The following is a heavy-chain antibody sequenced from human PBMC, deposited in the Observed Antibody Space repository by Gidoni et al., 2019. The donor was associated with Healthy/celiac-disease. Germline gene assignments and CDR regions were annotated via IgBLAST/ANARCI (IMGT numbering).Heavy chain of an antibody. D-gene: IGHD3-22*01. CDR2: INPSGGST. CDR1: GYTFTRYY. J-gene: IGHJ4*02. CDR3: AGSYDSSGYYSFNSLRFDY. Sequence: QVQLVQSGAEVKKPGASVKVSCKASGYTFTRYYMHWVRQAPGQGLEWMGIINPSGGSTSYAQKFQGRVTMTRDTSTSTVYMELSSLRSEDTAVYYCAGSYDSSGYYSFNSLRFDYWGQGTLVTVSS. V-gene: IGHV1-46*01.